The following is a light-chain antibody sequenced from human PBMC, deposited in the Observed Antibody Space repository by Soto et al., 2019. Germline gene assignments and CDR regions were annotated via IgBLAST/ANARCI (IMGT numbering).Light chain of an antibody. CDR1: QGLTSW. Sequence: DVQMTQSPSSVSAAVGDRVTITCRASQGLTSWLAWYQQKPGKAPKLLIYAASSLQSGVPSRFRGSGSRTDFTLTISSLQPEDIATYYCQQTSSFPLTFGGGTKVEIK. CDR3: QQTSSFPLT. V-gene: IGKV1-12*01. CDR2: AAS. J-gene: IGKJ4*01.